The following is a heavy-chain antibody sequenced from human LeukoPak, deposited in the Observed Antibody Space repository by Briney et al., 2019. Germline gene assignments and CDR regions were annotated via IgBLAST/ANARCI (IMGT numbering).Heavy chain of an antibody. J-gene: IGHJ4*02. D-gene: IGHD3-22*01. V-gene: IGHV4-4*07. CDR3: ARDMYYYDSSGADKYFEY. CDR2: IYISGTT. Sequence: PSETLSLTCTVSGGSVISYYWSWIRQPAGKGLEWIGRIYISGTTNYNPSLKSRVTISGDKSTNQLSLKLSSVTAADTAVYYCARDMYYYDSSGADKYFEYWGQGTLVTVSS. CDR1: GGSVISYY.